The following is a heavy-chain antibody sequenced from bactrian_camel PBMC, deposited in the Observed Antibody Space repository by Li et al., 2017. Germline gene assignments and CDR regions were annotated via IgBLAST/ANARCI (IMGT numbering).Heavy chain of an antibody. CDR2: IATGSGNT. V-gene: IGHV3S1*01. CDR3: AARGPYCYTKLSVRDFTY. J-gene: IGHJ6*01. Sequence: QVQLVESGGGSVQAGGSLRLSCAASRYIISTHCMAWFRQAPGKEREGVARIATGSGNTYYADSVKGRFTISQDNAKNTVYLQMNSLKPEDTAMYYCAARGPYCYTKLSVRDFTYWGQGTQVTVS. CDR1: RYIISTHC. D-gene: IGHD2*01.